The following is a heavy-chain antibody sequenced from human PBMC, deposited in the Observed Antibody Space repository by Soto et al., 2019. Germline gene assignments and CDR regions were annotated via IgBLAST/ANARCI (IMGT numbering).Heavy chain of an antibody. CDR3: AADGAYYYDSSGYYYSD. J-gene: IGHJ4*02. Sequence: SVKVSCKASGFTFTSSAVQWVRQARGQRLEWIGWIVVGSGNTNYAQKFQERVTITRDMSTSTAYMELSSLRSEDTAVYYCAADGAYYYDSSGYYYSDWGQGTLVTVSS. CDR1: GFTFTSSA. D-gene: IGHD3-22*01. CDR2: IVVGSGNT. V-gene: IGHV1-58*01.